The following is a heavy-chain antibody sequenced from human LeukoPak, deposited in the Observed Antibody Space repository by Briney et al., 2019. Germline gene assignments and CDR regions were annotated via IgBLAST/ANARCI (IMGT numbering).Heavy chain of an antibody. J-gene: IGHJ4*01. CDR3: ATDPRYAFDY. D-gene: IGHD3-9*01. V-gene: IGHV3-48*02. CDR2: IRTTAEGAKYA. CDR1: GFSFTDYP. Sequence: PGGSLGLSCATSGFSFTDYPMNWVRQAPGKGLEWISNIRTTAEGAKYAFYADSVKGRVTISRDDGKNTLYLHMNSLRDDDTAVYYCATDPRYAFDYWEHGSLVTVSS.